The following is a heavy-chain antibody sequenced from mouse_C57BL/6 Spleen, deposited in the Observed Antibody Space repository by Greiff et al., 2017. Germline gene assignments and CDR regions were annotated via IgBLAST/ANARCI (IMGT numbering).Heavy chain of an antibody. CDR1: GYAFSSYW. V-gene: IGHV1-80*01. D-gene: IGHD5-1-1*01. CDR3: ARSDTLYARDY. CDR2: IYPGDGDT. J-gene: IGHJ4*01. Sequence: VQLQQSGAELVKPGASVKISCKASGYAFSSYWMNWVKQRPGKGLEWIGQIYPGDGDTNYNGKFKGKATLTADKSSSTAYMQLSSLTSEDSAVYFCARSDTLYARDYWGQGASVTVSS.